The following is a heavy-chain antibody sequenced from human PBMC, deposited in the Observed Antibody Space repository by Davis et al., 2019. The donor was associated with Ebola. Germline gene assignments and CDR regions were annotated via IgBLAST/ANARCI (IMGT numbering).Heavy chain of an antibody. J-gene: IGHJ6*02. V-gene: IGHV4-34*01. Sequence: SETLSLTCAVYGGSFSDYYWSWIRQPPGKGLEWIGEINHSGSTNYSPSLKSRVTISVDTSKNQFSLKLSSVTAADTAVYYCARGELSSAFFGLDVWGQGTTVTVSS. CDR2: INHSGST. D-gene: IGHD6-25*01. CDR1: GGSFSDYY. CDR3: ARGELSSAFFGLDV.